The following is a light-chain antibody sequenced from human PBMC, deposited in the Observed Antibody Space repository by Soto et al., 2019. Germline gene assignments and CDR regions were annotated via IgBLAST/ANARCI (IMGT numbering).Light chain of an antibody. V-gene: IGKV3-20*01. CDR1: QSVSSSY. Sequence: EIVLTQSPGTLSLSPGERATLSCRASQSVSSSYLAWYQQKPAQAPRLLIYGASNRATGIPDRFSGSGSGTDFTLTISRLEPEDFAVYYCQQYGGSPPYTFGLGTKLEIK. J-gene: IGKJ2*01. CDR3: QQYGGSPPYT. CDR2: GAS.